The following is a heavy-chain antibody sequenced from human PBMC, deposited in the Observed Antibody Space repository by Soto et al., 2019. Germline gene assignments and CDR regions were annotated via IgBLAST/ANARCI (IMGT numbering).Heavy chain of an antibody. CDR3: ASGYSYGTDYYYYGMDV. D-gene: IGHD5-18*01. V-gene: IGHV3-30-3*01. CDR2: ISYDANNK. J-gene: IGHJ6*02. CDR1: GFTFSSYA. Sequence: GSLRLSCAASGFTFSSYAMHWVRQAPGKGLEWVAVISYDANNKNYADSVKGRFTISRDNSKNTLYLQMNSLRVEDTAVYYCASGYSYGTDYYYYGMDVWGQGTTVTVSS.